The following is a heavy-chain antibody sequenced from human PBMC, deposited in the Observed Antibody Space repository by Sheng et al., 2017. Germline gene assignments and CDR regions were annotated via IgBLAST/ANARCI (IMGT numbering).Heavy chain of an antibody. V-gene: IGHV3-53*02. CDR1: GFTVSSNY. CDR2: IYSGGST. Sequence: EVQLVETGGGLIQPGGSLRLSCAASGFTVSSNYMSWVRQAPGKGLEWVSVIYSGGSTYYADSVKGRFTISRDNSKNTLYLQMNSLRAEDTAVYYCARGYYGDEGYFDYWGQGTLVTV. D-gene: IGHD4-17*01. CDR3: ARGYYGDEGYFDY. J-gene: IGHJ4*02.